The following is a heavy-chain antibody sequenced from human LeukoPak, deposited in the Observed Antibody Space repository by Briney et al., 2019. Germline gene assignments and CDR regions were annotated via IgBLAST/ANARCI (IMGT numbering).Heavy chain of an antibody. CDR3: AKDRSGNSYGHFDY. Sequence: PGGSLRLSCAASGFTFDDYAMHWVRQAPGKGLEWVSLISWDGGSTYYADSVKGRFTISRDNSKNSLYLQMNSLRAEDTALYYCAKDRSGNSYGHFDYWGQGTLVTVSS. D-gene: IGHD3-10*01. CDR2: ISWDGGST. J-gene: IGHJ4*02. CDR1: GFTFDDYA. V-gene: IGHV3-43D*03.